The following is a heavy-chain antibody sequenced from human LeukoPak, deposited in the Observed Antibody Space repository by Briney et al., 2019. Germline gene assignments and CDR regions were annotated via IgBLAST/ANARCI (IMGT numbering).Heavy chain of an antibody. J-gene: IGHJ6*02. V-gene: IGHV4-59*12. D-gene: IGHD2-2*01. CDR2: IYYNGST. CDR3: ARVSLYCSSTSCYVGARIYYYYGMAV. CDR1: GGSISSYY. Sequence: SETLSLTCTVSGGSISSYYWSWIRQPPGKGLEWIGYIYYNGSTNYNPSLKSRVTISVDTSKNQFSLKLSSVTAADTAVYYCARVSLYCSSTSCYVGARIYYYYGMAVWGQGTTVTVSS.